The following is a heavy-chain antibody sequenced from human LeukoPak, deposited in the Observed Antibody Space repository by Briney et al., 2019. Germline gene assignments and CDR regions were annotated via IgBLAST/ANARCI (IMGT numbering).Heavy chain of an antibody. V-gene: IGHV3-23*01. Sequence: GGSLRLSCAPSGFTFGTHAMTWVRQAPGKGLEWVSGMSGSGDTTYYADSVKGRFTISRDNSKNTLFLQMNSLRAEDTAVYYCAKLAGISGWYVYYFDYWGQGTLVTAS. CDR1: GFTFGTHA. CDR2: MSGSGDTT. D-gene: IGHD6-19*01. CDR3: AKLAGISGWYVYYFDY. J-gene: IGHJ4*02.